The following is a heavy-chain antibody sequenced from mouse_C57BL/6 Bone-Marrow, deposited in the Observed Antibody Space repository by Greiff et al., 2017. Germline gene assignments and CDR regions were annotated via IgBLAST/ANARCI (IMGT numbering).Heavy chain of an antibody. J-gene: IGHJ2*01. V-gene: IGHV1-50*01. CDR2: IDPSDSYP. CDR1: GYTFTSYW. D-gene: IGHD2-4*01. Sequence: QVQLQQPGAELVKPGASVKLSCKASGYTFTSYWMQWVKQRPGQGLEWIGEIDPSDSYPNYNQKFKGKATLTVDPSSSTAYMQLSSLTSEASAVYYCARSDYDYDLYYFDYWGQGTTLTVSS. CDR3: ARSDYDYDLYYFDY.